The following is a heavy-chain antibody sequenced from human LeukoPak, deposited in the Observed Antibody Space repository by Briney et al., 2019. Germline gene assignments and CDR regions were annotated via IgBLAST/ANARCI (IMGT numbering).Heavy chain of an antibody. CDR2: ISSSGSYI. CDR1: GFTFSSYS. V-gene: IGHV3-21*01. Sequence: TGGSLRLSCTASGFTFSSYSMTWVRQAPGKGLEWVSSISSSGSYIYYADSVKGRFTISRDNAKNSLYLQMNSLRAEDTAMYYCARDTFDYWGQGTLVTVSS. CDR3: ARDTFDY. J-gene: IGHJ4*02.